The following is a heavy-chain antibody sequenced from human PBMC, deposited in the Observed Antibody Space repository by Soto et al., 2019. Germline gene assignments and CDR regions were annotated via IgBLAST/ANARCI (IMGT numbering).Heavy chain of an antibody. D-gene: IGHD5-12*01. CDR1: GFTFSSYA. V-gene: IGHV3-23*01. CDR2: ISGSGGST. Sequence: GGSLRLSCAASGFTFSSYAMSWVRQAPGKGLEWVSAISGSGGSTYYADSVKGRFTISRDNSKNTLYLQMNSLRAEDTAVYYCAKGTNSGYDYNLFDYWGQGNLVTVSS. J-gene: IGHJ4*02. CDR3: AKGTNSGYDYNLFDY.